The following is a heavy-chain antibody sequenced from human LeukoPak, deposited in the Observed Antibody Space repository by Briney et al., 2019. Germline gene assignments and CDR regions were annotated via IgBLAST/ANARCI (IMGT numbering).Heavy chain of an antibody. CDR3: AREPGYSGFDY. Sequence: SETLPLTCAVFGGSLNSNNWWNWVRPPPGKGLEWIGEIYHSGSTNYNPSLKSRVTISVDKSKNQFSLKLSSVTAADTAVYYCAREPGYSGFDYWGQGTLVTVSS. J-gene: IGHJ4*02. CDR1: GGSLNSNNW. V-gene: IGHV4-4*02. CDR2: IYHSGST. D-gene: IGHD5-12*01.